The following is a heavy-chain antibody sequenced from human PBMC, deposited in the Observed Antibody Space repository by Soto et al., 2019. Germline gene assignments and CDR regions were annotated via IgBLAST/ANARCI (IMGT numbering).Heavy chain of an antibody. CDR1: VYSLTSYW. CDR2: IYPSDSYT. CDR3: ARSIVGAPGGEDY. D-gene: IGHD1-26*01. J-gene: IGHJ4*02. V-gene: IGHV5-10-1*01. Sequence: GESLKISCKGSVYSLTSYWISWVRQMPGKCLEWMGRIYPSDSYTXXSPSFQGXXTISAYKSISTXYLQWXSLKASDTAXYYCARSIVGAPGGEDYCGQGTLVTVSX.